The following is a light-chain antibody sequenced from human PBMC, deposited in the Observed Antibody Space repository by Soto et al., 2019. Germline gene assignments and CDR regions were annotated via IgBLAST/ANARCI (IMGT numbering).Light chain of an antibody. J-gene: IGLJ2*01. Sequence: QAVVTQPPSVSGAPGETVTISCSGSSPNIGSNAVNWYQQVPATAPKLLIYSNDQRPSGVPDRFSASKSGTLASLAISGLQSEDEADYSCATWDDSLNGPVFGGGTKLTVL. V-gene: IGLV1-44*01. CDR1: SPNIGSNA. CDR3: ATWDDSLNGPV. CDR2: SND.